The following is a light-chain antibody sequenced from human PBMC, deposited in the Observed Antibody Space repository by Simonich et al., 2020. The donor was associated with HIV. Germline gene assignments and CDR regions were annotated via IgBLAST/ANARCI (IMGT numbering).Light chain of an antibody. V-gene: IGLV1-40*01. J-gene: IGLJ2*01. Sequence: QSVLTQPPSVSGAPGQRVTISCTGSSSNIGAGYDVQWYQQLPGTAPKLFINGKNNRPSGVPDRFSGSKSGTSASLAITGLQAEDEADYYCQSYDSSLSVVFGGGTKLTVL. CDR2: GKN. CDR1: SSNIGAGYD. CDR3: QSYDSSLSVV.